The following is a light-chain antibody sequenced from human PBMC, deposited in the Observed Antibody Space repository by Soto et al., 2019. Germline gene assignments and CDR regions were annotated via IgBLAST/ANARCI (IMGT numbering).Light chain of an antibody. J-gene: IGKJ1*01. Sequence: EIVMTQSPATLSVSPGEGATLSCRASQSISNHLACFQQKPGQAPRLLITGASTRVTGIPARFSGSGSGTEFTLTISSLQSEDFAVYYCQQYHGWPWTFGQGTKVEIK. CDR3: QQYHGWPWT. CDR1: QSISNH. CDR2: GAS. V-gene: IGKV3-15*01.